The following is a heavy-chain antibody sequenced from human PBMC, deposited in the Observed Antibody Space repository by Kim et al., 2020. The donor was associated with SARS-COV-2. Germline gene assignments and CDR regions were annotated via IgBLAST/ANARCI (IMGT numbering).Heavy chain of an antibody. D-gene: IGHD3-3*01. Sequence: DGIGTSYADFAKGRFTISREIAKNIVYLQMNSLRDEDTAVYYCATIFDLWGQGTLVTVSS. CDR3: ATIFDL. V-gene: IGHV3-74*01. J-gene: IGHJ4*02. CDR2: DGIGT.